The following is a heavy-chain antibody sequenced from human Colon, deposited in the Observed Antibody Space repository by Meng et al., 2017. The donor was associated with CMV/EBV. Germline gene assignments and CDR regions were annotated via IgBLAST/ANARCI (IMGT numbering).Heavy chain of an antibody. CDR3: AREPGTYGYFDF. CDR2: ISTTVSYV. V-gene: IGHV3-21*01. CDR1: GFTFSSYS. J-gene: IGHJ4*02. D-gene: IGHD3-10*01. Sequence: VQRLESGGGLVTPGGSLRLSCAASGFTFSSYSMNWVRQSPGKGLEWVSSISTTVSYVYYADSVKGRFTISRDNAKNSLYLQMDSLRAEDTAVYYCAREPGTYGYFDFWGQGTLVTVSS.